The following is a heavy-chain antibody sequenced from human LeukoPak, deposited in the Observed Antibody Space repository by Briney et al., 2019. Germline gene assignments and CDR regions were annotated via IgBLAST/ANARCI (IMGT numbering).Heavy chain of an antibody. V-gene: IGHV1-24*01. Sequence: ASVKVSCKVSGYTLTELSMHRVRQAPGKGLEWMGGFDPEDGETIYAQKFQGRVTMTEDTSTDTAYMELSSLRSEDTAVYYCATAPRITIFGVVISPPTHFDYWGQGTLVTVSS. CDR2: FDPEDGET. CDR3: ATAPRITIFGVVISPPTHFDY. J-gene: IGHJ4*02. D-gene: IGHD3-3*01. CDR1: GYTLTELS.